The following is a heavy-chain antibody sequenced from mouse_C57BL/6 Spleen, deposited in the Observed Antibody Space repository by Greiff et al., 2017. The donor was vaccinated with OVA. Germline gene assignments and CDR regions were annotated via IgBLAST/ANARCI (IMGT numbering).Heavy chain of an antibody. Sequence: VQLQQPGAELVRPGSSVKLSCKASGYTFTSYWMHWVKQRPIQGLEWIGNIDPSDSETHYNQKFKDKATLTVEKSSSTAYMQLSSLTSEDSAVYYCARYGSSFYFDYWGQGTTLTVSS. V-gene: IGHV1-52*01. CDR2: IDPSDSET. CDR3: ARYGSSFYFDY. D-gene: IGHD1-1*01. CDR1: GYTFTSYW. J-gene: IGHJ2*01.